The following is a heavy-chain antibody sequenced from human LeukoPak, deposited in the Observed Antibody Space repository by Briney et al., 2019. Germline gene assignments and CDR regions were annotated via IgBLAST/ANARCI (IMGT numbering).Heavy chain of an antibody. CDR2: IRSDGGST. D-gene: IGHD6-13*01. J-gene: IGHJ4*02. CDR3: AIFRESSS. Sequence: PGGSLRLSCAASGFTFSSYWMHWVRQAPGKGLVWVSRIRSDGGSTTYADSVKGRFTISRDNAKNTMYLQMSSLRAEDTAVYYCAIFRESSSWGQGTLVTVSS. V-gene: IGHV3-74*01. CDR1: GFTFSSYW.